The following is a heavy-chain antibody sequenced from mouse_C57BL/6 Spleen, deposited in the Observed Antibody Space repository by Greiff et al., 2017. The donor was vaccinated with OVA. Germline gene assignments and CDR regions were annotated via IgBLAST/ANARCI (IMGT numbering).Heavy chain of an antibody. Sequence: VQLQQSGPELVKPGASVKIPCKASGYTFTDYNMDWVKQSHGKSLEWIGDINPNNGGTNYNQKFKGKATLTVDKSSSTAYMELRSLTSEDTAVYYCARHSFGFTGFAYWGQGTLVTVSA. V-gene: IGHV1-18*01. CDR1: GYTFTDYN. D-gene: IGHD1-2*01. J-gene: IGHJ3*01. CDR2: INPNNGGT. CDR3: ARHSFGFTGFAY.